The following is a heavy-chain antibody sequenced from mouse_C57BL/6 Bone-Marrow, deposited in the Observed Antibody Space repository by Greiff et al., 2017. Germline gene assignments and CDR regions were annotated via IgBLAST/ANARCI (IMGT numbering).Heavy chain of an antibody. CDR3: ARAMITTFFDY. V-gene: IGHV1-59*01. J-gene: IGHJ2*01. Sequence: QVQLKQPGAELVRPGTSVKLSCKASGYTFTSYWMHWVKQRPGQGLEWIGVIDPSDSYTNYNQKFKGKAILTVDTSSSTAYMQLSSLTSEDSAVYYCARAMITTFFDYWGQGTTLTVSS. D-gene: IGHD2-4*01. CDR1: GYTFTSYW. CDR2: IDPSDSYT.